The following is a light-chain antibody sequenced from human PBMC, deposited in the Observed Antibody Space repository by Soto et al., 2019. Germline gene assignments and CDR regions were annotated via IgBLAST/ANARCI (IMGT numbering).Light chain of an antibody. CDR1: QSLNNR. V-gene: IGKV1-5*01. J-gene: IGKJ1*01. Sequence: DLQLTQSPSTLSASVGDRVTITFRASQSLNNRLAWYQQKPGKAPKLLIYDASTLESGVSSRFSGTGSETECTLTITDLQADDLATYFCHQYKTYSTFGQGTKVDI. CDR3: HQYKTYST. CDR2: DAS.